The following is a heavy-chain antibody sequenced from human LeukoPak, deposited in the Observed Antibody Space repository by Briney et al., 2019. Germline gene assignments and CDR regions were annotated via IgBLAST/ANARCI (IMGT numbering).Heavy chain of an antibody. CDR3: ARLRGGGLGY. Sequence: PSQTLSLTCAVSGGSISSGGYSWSWIRQPPGKGLEWIGYIYHSGSTYYNPSLKSRVTISVDRSKNQFSLKLSSVTAADAAVYYCARLRGGGLGYWGQGTLVTVSS. CDR2: IYHSGST. D-gene: IGHD5-24*01. V-gene: IGHV4-30-2*01. CDR1: GGSISSGGYS. J-gene: IGHJ4*02.